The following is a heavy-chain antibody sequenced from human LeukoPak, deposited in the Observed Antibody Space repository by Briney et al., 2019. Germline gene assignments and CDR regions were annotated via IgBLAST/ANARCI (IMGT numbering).Heavy chain of an antibody. CDR3: AKDLAAAAQRYYYYMDV. CDR2: IKPSDTNT. D-gene: IGHD6-13*01. Sequence: GASVKVSRKTSGYSFTSYNLHWVRQAPGQRLEWMGIIKPSDTNTNYAQKFQGRVTMTTDTSTSTVYMELSSLKSEDTAVYYCAKDLAAAAQRYYYYMDVWGKGTTVTISS. CDR1: GYSFTSYN. J-gene: IGHJ6*03. V-gene: IGHV1-46*01.